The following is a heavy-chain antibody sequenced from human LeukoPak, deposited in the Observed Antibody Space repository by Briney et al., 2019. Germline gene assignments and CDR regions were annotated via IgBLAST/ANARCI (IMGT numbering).Heavy chain of an antibody. CDR2: ITGDGSIE. CDR3: ARDPIVGDTGGGDY. Sequence: HPGGSLRLSCAASGFTFSSYWMTWVRQAPGKGLEWVSNITGDGSIENYVDSVRGRFTIFRDNAKDSLYRQMNSLRVEDTAVYYCARDPIVGDTGGGDYWGQGTLVTVSS. V-gene: IGHV3-7*01. D-gene: IGHD1-26*01. CDR1: GFTFSSYW. J-gene: IGHJ4*02.